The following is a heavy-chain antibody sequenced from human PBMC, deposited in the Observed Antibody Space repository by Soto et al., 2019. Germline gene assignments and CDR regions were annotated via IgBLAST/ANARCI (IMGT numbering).Heavy chain of an antibody. D-gene: IGHD2-8*01. V-gene: IGHV3-53*01. Sequence: EVQLVESGGDLIQHGGSLRLSCAASGFTVSSNDMSWVGQAPGKGLEWVSHIYSSGSTHLVESVKCCFTISRDNSTNTVHLQMNTLRAEDTAVYYCARRPLNLNGAYWGQGTLVTVSS. CDR2: IYSSGST. J-gene: IGHJ4*02. CDR3: ARRPLNLNGAY. CDR1: GFTVSSND.